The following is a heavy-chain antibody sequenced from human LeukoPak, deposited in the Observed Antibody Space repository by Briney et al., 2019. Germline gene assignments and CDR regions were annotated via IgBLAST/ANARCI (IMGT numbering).Heavy chain of an antibody. Sequence: TGGSLRLSCAASGFTFSSYSMNWVRQAPGKGLEWVSSISSSSYIYYADSVKGRFTISRDIAKNSLYLQMNSLRAEDTVVYYCARDKERYGGWGQGTLVTVSS. V-gene: IGHV3-21*01. J-gene: IGHJ4*02. D-gene: IGHD1-1*01. CDR3: ARDKERYGG. CDR1: GFTFSSYS. CDR2: ISSSSYI.